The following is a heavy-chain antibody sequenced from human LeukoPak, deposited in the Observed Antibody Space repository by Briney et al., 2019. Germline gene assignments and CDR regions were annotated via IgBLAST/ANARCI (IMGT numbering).Heavy chain of an antibody. CDR1: GWTFTSYD. CDR3: ARPYHYGSGSRRVLVY. V-gene: IGHV1-8*01. D-gene: IGHD3-10*01. Sequence: ASVTVSCKSSGWTFTSYDINWVGPASGQGLAWMGWMNPNSGNTGYAQKFRGRVTMTRNTSISTAYMELSSLRSEDTAVYYCARPYHYGSGSRRVLVYWGQGTLVTVSS. J-gene: IGHJ4*02. CDR2: MNPNSGNT.